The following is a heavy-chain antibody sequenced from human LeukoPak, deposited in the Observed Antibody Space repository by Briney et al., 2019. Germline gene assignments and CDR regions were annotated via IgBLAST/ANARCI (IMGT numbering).Heavy chain of an antibody. CDR3: ARVNRLAVAGTGTPPLYYYYMDV. CDR2: ISVYNGKT. CDR1: GYTFTSYG. J-gene: IGHJ6*03. V-gene: IGHV1-18*01. D-gene: IGHD6-19*01. Sequence: ASVKVSCKASGYTFTSYGITWVRQAPGQGLEWMGWISVYNGKTNYAQKLQGRVTMTTDTSTSTAYMELRSLRSDDTAVYYCARVNRLAVAGTGTPPLYYYYMDVWGKGTTVTVSS.